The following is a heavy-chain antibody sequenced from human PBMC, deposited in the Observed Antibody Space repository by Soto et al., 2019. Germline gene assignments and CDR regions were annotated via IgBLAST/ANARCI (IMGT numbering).Heavy chain of an antibody. CDR3: ARDRSDYGGNSRDY. CDR1: GFTFSSYG. J-gene: IGHJ4*02. Sequence: QVRLVESGGGVVQPGRSLRLSCAASGFTFSSYGMHWVRQAPGKGLEWVAVIWYDGSNKYYADSVKGRFTNSRYNSNNTLYLQMNSLRAEDTAVYYCARDRSDYGGNSRDYWGQGTLVTVSS. V-gene: IGHV3-33*01. D-gene: IGHD4-17*01. CDR2: IWYDGSNK.